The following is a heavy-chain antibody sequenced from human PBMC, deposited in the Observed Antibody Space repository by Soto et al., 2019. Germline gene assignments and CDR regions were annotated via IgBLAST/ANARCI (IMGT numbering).Heavy chain of an antibody. V-gene: IGHV3-21*01. CDR3: AGQNYDSSGYYYLGY. J-gene: IGHJ4*02. CDR1: GFTFSSYS. CDR2: ISSSSSYI. Sequence: EGSLRLSCAASGFTFSSYSMNWVRQAPGKGLEWVSSISSSSSYIYYADSVKGRFTISRDNAKNSLYLQMNSLRAEDTAVYYCAGQNYDSSGYYYLGYWGQGTLVTVSS. D-gene: IGHD3-22*01.